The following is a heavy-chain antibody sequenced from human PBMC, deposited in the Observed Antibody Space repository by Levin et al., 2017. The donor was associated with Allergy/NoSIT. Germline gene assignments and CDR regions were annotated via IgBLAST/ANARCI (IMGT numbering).Heavy chain of an antibody. CDR1: GGSFSGYY. D-gene: IGHD2-15*01. CDR3: ARGRHTYCSGGSCYSPQNNWFDP. J-gene: IGHJ5*02. CDR2: IHHSGST. Sequence: GSLRLSCAVYGGSFSGYYWSWIRQPPGKGLEWIGEIHHSGSTNYNPSLKSRVTISVDTSKNQFSLKLSSVTAADTAVYYCARGRHTYCSGGSCYSPQNNWFDPWGQGTLVTVSS. V-gene: IGHV4-34*01.